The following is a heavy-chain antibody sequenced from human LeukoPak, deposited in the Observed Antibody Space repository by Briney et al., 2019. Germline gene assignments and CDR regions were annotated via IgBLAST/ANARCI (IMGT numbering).Heavy chain of an antibody. CDR3: VKDGVVPTLLLWFGESFDY. CDR2: ISGSGGST. J-gene: IGHJ4*02. D-gene: IGHD3-10*01. CDR1: GFTFSSYA. V-gene: IGHV3-23*01. Sequence: GGSLRLSCAASGFTFSSYAMSWVRQAPGKGLEWVSAISGSGGSTYYADCVKGRFTISRDNSKNTLYLQMNSLRAEDTAVYYCVKDGVVPTLLLWFGESFDYWGQGTLVSVSS.